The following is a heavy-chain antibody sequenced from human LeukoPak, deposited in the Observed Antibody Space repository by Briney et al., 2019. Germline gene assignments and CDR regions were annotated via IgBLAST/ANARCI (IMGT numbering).Heavy chain of an antibody. CDR1: GGSISSSSYY. D-gene: IGHD3-22*01. CDR2: IYYSGST. Sequence: SETLSPTCTVSGGSISSSSYYWGWIRQPPGKGLEWIGSIYYSGSTYYNPSLKSRVTISVDTSKNQFSLKLSSVTAADTAVYYCARGGRRRNYYDSSGYYDYWGQGTLVTVSS. V-gene: IGHV4-39*07. CDR3: ARGGRRRNYYDSSGYYDY. J-gene: IGHJ4*02.